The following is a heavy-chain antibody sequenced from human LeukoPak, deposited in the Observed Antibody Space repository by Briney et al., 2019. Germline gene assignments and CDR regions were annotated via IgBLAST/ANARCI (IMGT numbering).Heavy chain of an antibody. CDR1: GGSVSSGGYY. CDR2: IYYSGST. CDR3: ARAGIAERNYDGTFDY. D-gene: IGHD1-7*01. Sequence: KASETLSLTCTVSGGSVSSGGYYWSWIRQPPGKGLEWIGYIYYSGSTNYNPSLKSRVTISLDTSKNQFSLKLSSVTAADTAVYYCARAGIAERNYDGTFDYWGQGTLVTVSS. J-gene: IGHJ4*02. V-gene: IGHV4-61*08.